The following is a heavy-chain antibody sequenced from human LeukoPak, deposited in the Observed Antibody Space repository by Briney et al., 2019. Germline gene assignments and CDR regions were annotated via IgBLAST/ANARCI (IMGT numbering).Heavy chain of an antibody. J-gene: IGHJ4*02. V-gene: IGHV3-53*01. CDR2: IYSDNT. D-gene: IGHD4/OR15-4a*01. CDR1: GFTVSTNS. Sequence: GGSLRPSCTVSGFTVSTNSMSWVRQAPGKGLEWVSFIYSDNTHYSDSVKGRFTISRDNSKNTLYLQMNSLRAEDTAVYYCARRAGAYSHPYDYWGQGTLVTVSS. CDR3: ARRAGAYSHPYDY.